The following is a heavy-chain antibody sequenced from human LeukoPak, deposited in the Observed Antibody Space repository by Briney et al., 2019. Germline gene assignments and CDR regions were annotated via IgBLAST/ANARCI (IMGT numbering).Heavy chain of an antibody. J-gene: IGHJ4*02. CDR2: INPSGDTT. CDR1: GGTFSSYA. Sequence: GASVKVSCKASGGTFSSYAISWVRQAPGQGLEWMGVINPSGDTTNYAQRFQGRVTMTRDTSTSTVYMELSSLRSDDTAVYYCAREGRWPNYFDYWGQETLVTVSS. V-gene: IGHV1-46*01. D-gene: IGHD5-24*01. CDR3: AREGRWPNYFDY.